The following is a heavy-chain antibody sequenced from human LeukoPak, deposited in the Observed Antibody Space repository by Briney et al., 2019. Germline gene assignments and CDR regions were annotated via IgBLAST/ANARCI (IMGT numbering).Heavy chain of an antibody. CDR1: GGSFSGYY. V-gene: IGHV4-34*01. CDR3: ARGRVTALGYYYYYYMDV. CDR2: INHSGST. D-gene: IGHD2-21*02. Sequence: PSETLSLTCAVYGGSFSGYYWSWIRQPPGKGLEWIGEINHSGSTNYNPSLKSRVTISVDTSKNQFSLKLSSVTAADTAVYYCARGRVTALGYYYYYYMDVWGKGTTVTVSS. J-gene: IGHJ6*03.